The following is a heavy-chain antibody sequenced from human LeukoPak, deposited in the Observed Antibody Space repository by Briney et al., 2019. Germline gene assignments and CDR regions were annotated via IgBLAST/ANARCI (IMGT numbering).Heavy chain of an antibody. V-gene: IGHV1-2*02. CDR1: GYTFTGYH. D-gene: IGHD2-15*01. Sequence: ASVKVSCKASGYTFTGYHIHWVRQAPGQGLEWMGWINPNSGGTNYAQNFQGRVTMTRDTSISTAYIELSSLRSDDTAVYYCARGYCTGGSCSGAWFDPWGQGTLVTVSS. CDR3: ARGYCTGGSCSGAWFDP. J-gene: IGHJ5*02. CDR2: INPNSGGT.